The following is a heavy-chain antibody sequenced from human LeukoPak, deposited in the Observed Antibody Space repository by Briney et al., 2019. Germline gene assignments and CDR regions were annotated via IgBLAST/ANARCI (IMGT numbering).Heavy chain of an antibody. J-gene: IGHJ3*02. V-gene: IGHV4-4*02. CDR2: IYHSGST. D-gene: IGHD5-18*01. CDR1: GGSISSSNW. CDR3: ARARFGIQLWLRHDVFDI. Sequence: SGTLSLTCAVSGGSISSSNWWSWVRQPPGKGLEWIGEIYHSGSTNYNPSLKSRVTISVDKSKNQFSLKLSSVTAADTAVYYCARARFGIQLWLRHDVFDIWGQGTMVTVSS.